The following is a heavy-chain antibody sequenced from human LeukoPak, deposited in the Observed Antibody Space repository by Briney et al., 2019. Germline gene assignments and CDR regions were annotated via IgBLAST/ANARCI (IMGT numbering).Heavy chain of an antibody. CDR2: INPTGGST. J-gene: IGHJ4*02. CDR1: GYTFTSYY. V-gene: IGHV1-46*01. Sequence: APVKVSCKASGYTFTSYYMHWVRQAPGQGLEWIGLINPTGGSTSYAQQFQGRISMSRDTSTSTVYMEMSSLTSEDTALYYCARESTAFDYWGQGTLVTVSS. CDR3: ARESTAFDY.